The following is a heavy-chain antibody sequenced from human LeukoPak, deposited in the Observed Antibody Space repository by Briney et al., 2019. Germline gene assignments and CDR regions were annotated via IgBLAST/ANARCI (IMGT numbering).Heavy chain of an antibody. J-gene: IGHJ4*02. V-gene: IGHV3-9*01. CDR2: ISWNSGSI. D-gene: IGHD6-19*01. CDR1: GFTFSLYS. CDR3: AKGLRQWLEMPGY. Sequence: GGSLRLSCAASGFTFSLYSLNWVRQAPGKGLEWVSGISWNSGSIGYADSVKGRFTISRDNAKNSLYLQMNSLRAEDTALYYCAKGLRQWLEMPGYWGQGTLVTVSS.